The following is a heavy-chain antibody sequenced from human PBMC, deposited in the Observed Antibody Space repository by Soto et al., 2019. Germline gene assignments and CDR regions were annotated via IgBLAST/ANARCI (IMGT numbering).Heavy chain of an antibody. CDR2: ISSSGNTI. V-gene: IGHV3-48*04. J-gene: IGHJ5*02. CDR3: ARGVYDSNGYSYP. D-gene: IGHD3-22*01. CDR1: GFTFSGYS. Sequence: EVQLVESGGGLVLPGGSLRLSCAASGFTFSGYSMNWVRQAPGKGLEWVSYISSSGNTIYYADSVKGRFTISRDNAKNSLFQQMNSLRAEYTAVYYCARGVYDSNGYSYPWGQGTLVTVSS.